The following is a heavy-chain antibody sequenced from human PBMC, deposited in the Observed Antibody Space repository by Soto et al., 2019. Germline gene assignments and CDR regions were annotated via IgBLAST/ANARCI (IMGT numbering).Heavy chain of an antibody. J-gene: IGHJ4*02. V-gene: IGHV4-59*01. Sequence: QVQLQESGPGLVKPSETLSLTCTVSGGSISSYYWSCIRQPPGKGLEWVGYIYYSGSTNYNPSLKSRVTISVDPSKNQFSLKLRSVTAADTAVYYCARGDSSTWLFAYWGQGTLVTVSS. CDR2: IYYSGST. CDR3: ARGDSSTWLFAY. CDR1: GGSISSYY. D-gene: IGHD6-13*01.